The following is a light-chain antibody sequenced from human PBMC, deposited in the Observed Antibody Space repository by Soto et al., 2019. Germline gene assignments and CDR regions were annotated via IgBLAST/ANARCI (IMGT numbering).Light chain of an antibody. Sequence: DIQMTQSPSSLSASVGDRVTITCRASQSINNYLNWYQQKPGKAPNLLIYGASSLQSGVPARFSGSGSGTDFTLTISRLQPEDFATYYCLQTYSSPLTFGQGTKVEVK. J-gene: IGKJ1*01. CDR1: QSINNY. CDR2: GAS. CDR3: LQTYSSPLT. V-gene: IGKV1-39*01.